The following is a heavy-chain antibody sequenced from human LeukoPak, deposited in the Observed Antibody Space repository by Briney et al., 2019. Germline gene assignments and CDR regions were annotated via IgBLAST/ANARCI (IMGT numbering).Heavy chain of an antibody. CDR2: FSTSGSTQ. CDR1: GFTFSSFE. CDR3: ARADYPDY. J-gene: IGHJ4*02. Sequence: PRGSLRLSCAASGFTFSSFEMNWVRQAPGKGLEWVSYFSTSGSTQYYADSVKGRFTISRDNAKNSLFLQMNSLRAEDTAVYYCARADYPDYWGQGTLVTVSA. D-gene: IGHD4/OR15-4a*01. V-gene: IGHV3-48*03.